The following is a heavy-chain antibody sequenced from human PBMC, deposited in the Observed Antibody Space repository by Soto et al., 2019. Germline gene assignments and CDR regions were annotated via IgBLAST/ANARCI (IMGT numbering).Heavy chain of an antibody. V-gene: IGHV3-30*14. CDR1: GFTFSSYA. D-gene: IGHD3-22*01. J-gene: IGHJ4*02. CDR3: ARDTGITMIVVDPPPFDY. CDR2: ISYDGSNK. Sequence: QVQLVESGGGVVQPGRSLRLSCAASGFTFSSYAMHWVRQAPGKGLEWVAVISYDGSNKYYADSVKGRFTISRDNSKNTLYLQMNSLRAEDAAVYFWARDTGITMIVVDPPPFDYWGQGTLVTVSS.